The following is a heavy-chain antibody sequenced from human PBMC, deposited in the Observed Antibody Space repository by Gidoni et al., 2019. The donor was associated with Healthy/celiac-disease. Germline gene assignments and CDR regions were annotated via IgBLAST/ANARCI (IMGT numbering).Heavy chain of an antibody. J-gene: IGHJ4*02. CDR3: AKVQSGYCSSTSCYQFDY. V-gene: IGHV3-30*18. CDR1: GFPFSSYG. D-gene: IGHD2-2*01. CDR2: ISYDGSNK. Sequence: QVQLVESGGGVVQPGRSLRLSCAASGFPFSSYGMHWVRQAPGKGLEWVAVISYDGSNKYYADSVKGRFTISRDNSKNTLYLQMNSLRAEDTAVYYCAKVQSGYCSSTSCYQFDYWGQGTLVTVSS.